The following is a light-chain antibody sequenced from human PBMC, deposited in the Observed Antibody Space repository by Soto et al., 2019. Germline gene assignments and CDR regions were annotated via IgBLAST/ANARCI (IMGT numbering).Light chain of an antibody. CDR1: SSDVGGYNY. CDR3: CSYAGSSTWL. J-gene: IGLJ2*01. CDR2: EAX. Sequence: QSVLTQPASVSGSPGHSITISCTGTSSDVGGYNYVSWYQQHPGKAPKVMIYEAXNRPSGVXYRFSGSKYGNTASLTISGLQAEDEANYYCCSYAGSSTWLFGGVNKVTLL. V-gene: IGLV2-23*01.